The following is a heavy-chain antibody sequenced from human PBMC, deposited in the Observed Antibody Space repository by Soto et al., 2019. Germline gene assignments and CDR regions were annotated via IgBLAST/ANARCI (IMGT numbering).Heavy chain of an antibody. D-gene: IGHD6-19*01. CDR3: ARVGVKGSSGWYGGRAYDI. Sequence: ASVKVSCKASGYTFTSYDINWVRQATGQGLEWMGWMNPNSGNTGYAQKFQGRVTMTRSTSISTAYMELSSLRSEDTAVYYCARVGVKGSSGWYGGRAYDIWGQGTMVTVSS. V-gene: IGHV1-8*01. CDR1: GYTFTSYD. J-gene: IGHJ3*02. CDR2: MNPNSGNT.